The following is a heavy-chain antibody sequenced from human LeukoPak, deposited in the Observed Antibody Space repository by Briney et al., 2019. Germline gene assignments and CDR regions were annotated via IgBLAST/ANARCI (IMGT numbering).Heavy chain of an antibody. CDR2: IYYSGST. Sequence: PSETLSLTCTVSGGSISSSSYYWGWIRQPPGKGLEWIGSIYYSGSTYYNPSLKSRVTISVDTSKNQFSLKLSSVTAADTAVYYCARDWQGSILPGQTSFDYWGQGTLVTVSS. J-gene: IGHJ4*02. CDR3: ARDWQGSILPGQTSFDY. CDR1: GGSISSSSYY. V-gene: IGHV4-39*07. D-gene: IGHD3-9*01.